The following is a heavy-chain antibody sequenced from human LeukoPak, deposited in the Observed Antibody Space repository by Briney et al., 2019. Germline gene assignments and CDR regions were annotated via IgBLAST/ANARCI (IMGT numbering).Heavy chain of an antibody. D-gene: IGHD4-17*01. CDR2: ISYDGSNK. Sequence: PGGSLRLSCAASGFTFSSYAMHWVRQAPGKGLEWVAVISYDGSNKYYADSVKGRFTISRDNSKNTLYLQMNSLRAEDTAVYYCARDQAPPDYGDYAGYFDYWGQGTLVTVSS. J-gene: IGHJ4*02. V-gene: IGHV3-30-3*01. CDR1: GFTFSSYA. CDR3: ARDQAPPDYGDYAGYFDY.